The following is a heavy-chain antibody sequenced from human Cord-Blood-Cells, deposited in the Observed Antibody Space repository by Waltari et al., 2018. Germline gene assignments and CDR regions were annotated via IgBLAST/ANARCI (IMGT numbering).Heavy chain of an antibody. CDR2: IWYDGSNK. V-gene: IGHV3-33*01. CDR1: GFTFSSYG. D-gene: IGHD3-9*01. J-gene: IGHJ3*02. Sequence: QVQLVASGGGVVQPGRSLRLSCAASGFTFSSYGMHWVRPAPGKGLEWVAVIWYDGSNKYYADSVKGRFTISRDNSKNTLYLQMNSLRAEDTAVYYCARDRAILTGYDAFDIWGQGTMVTVSS. CDR3: ARDRAILTGYDAFDI.